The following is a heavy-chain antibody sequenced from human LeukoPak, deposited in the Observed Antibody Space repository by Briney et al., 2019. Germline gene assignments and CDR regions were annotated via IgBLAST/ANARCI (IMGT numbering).Heavy chain of an antibody. J-gene: IGHJ4*02. V-gene: IGHV4-59*01. D-gene: IGHD6-13*01. CDR2: GCYCGST. Sequence: SETLSLTCTVSGGSISTYYWSWIPHPPGQGLGWMGYGCYCGSTNYNHSLQRRVTISVDPSKNQFPLKLSSVTAADTGVYYCARGVGSWYYFDYWGQGTLVTVSS. CDR1: GGSISTYY. CDR3: ARGVGSWYYFDY.